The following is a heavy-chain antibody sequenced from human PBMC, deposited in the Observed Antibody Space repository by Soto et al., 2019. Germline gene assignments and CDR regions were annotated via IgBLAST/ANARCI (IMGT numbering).Heavy chain of an antibody. J-gene: IGHJ3*02. V-gene: IGHV3-48*01. D-gene: IGHD3-22*01. Sequence: GGSLRLSCAASGFTFSSYSINWVRQAPGKGLEWVSSISSSSSTIYYAGSVKGRFTISRENAKNSLYLQMNSLRAEDTAVYYCARDRYYYNSSGYYYVPGAFDIWGQGTMVTVSS. CDR1: GFTFSSYS. CDR3: ARDRYYYNSSGYYYVPGAFDI. CDR2: ISSSSSTI.